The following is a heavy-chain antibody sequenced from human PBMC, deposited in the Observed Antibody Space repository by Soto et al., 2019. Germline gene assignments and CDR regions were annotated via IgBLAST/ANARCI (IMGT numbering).Heavy chain of an antibody. CDR2: IYYSGTT. CDR3: AGARRDSGTGY. J-gene: IGHJ4*02. V-gene: IGHV4-31*03. D-gene: IGHD5-12*01. CDR1: GGSISSAGYY. Sequence: QVQLQESGPGLVKPSQTLSLTCTVSGGSISSAGYYWSWIRQHPGKGLEWIGYIYYSGTTYYNPALEGRVAVSVDTSKNQCSRKLSSVTAADAAVYCCAGARRDSGTGYWGQGTRVTVSS.